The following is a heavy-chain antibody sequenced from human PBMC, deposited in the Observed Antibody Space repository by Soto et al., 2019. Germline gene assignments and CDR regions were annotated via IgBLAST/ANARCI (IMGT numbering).Heavy chain of an antibody. CDR1: GYTFTSYY. CDR2: INPSGGST. V-gene: IGHV1-46*01. D-gene: IGHD3-22*01. J-gene: IGHJ3*02. Sequence: QVQLVQSGAEVKKPGASVKVSCKASGYTFTSYYMHWVRQAPGQGLEWMGIINPSGGSTSYAQKFQGRVTMTRDTSTSTVYMELSSLRSEDTAVYYCARAYYYDSSGYSRAFDIWGRGTMVTVSS. CDR3: ARAYYYDSSGYSRAFDI.